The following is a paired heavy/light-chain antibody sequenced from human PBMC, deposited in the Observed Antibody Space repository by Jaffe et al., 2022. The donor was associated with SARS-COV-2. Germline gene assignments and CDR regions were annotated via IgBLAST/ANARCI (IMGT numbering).Heavy chain of an antibody. Sequence: QVQLQESGPGLVKPSGTLSLTCAVSGGSVGGSNWWTWVRQPPGKGLEWIGEIYDSGTTKYSPSLKSRVTISFDKSKSQFTLELTSVTAADTAVYYCARDVGNTGYYGMDVWGQGTTVTVSS. CDR1: GGSVGGSNW. D-gene: IGHD1-26*01. J-gene: IGHJ6*02. CDR3: ARDVGNTGYYGMDV. CDR2: IYDSGTT. V-gene: IGHV4-4*02.
Light chain of an antibody. V-gene: IGKV1-39*01. Sequence: DIQMTQSPSSLSASVGDRVTITCRASQSISTYLHWYQQKSEKAPKLLIYSASNLQSGVPSRFSGSGSGTDFTLTISSLQPEDFATYYCQQSYGMSYTFGQGTKLEIK. CDR1: QSISTY. CDR3: QQSYGMSYT. J-gene: IGKJ2*01. CDR2: SAS.